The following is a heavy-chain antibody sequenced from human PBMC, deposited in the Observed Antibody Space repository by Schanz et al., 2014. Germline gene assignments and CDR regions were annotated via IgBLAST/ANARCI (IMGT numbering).Heavy chain of an antibody. V-gene: IGHV1-18*01. CDR3: ARDRVSFVRGPLGVD. CDR2: ISGYNGDT. J-gene: IGHJ4*02. CDR1: GYSFTDYA. D-gene: IGHD3-10*01. Sequence: QVQLVQSGVEVKRPGASVRVSCKASGYSFTDYAIHWVRQAPGQGLEWMGWISGYNGDTNYAPKFQDRVTMTTDTSTGITSLELRNLKSDDTAVYYCARDRVSFVRGPLGVDCGQGTQVIVSS.